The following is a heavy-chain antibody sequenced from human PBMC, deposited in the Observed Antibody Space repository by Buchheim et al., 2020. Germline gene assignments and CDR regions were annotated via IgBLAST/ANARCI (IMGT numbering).Heavy chain of an antibody. CDR2: INHSGST. V-gene: IGHV4-34*01. D-gene: IGHD1-1*01. Sequence: QVQLQQWGAGLLKPSETLSLTCAVSGGSFSVYYWSWIRQPPGKGLEWIGEINHSGSTNYNPSLKSRGTISVDKSKNQFSLKLSSVTAADTAVYYCAKGGWNGNYWYFDLWGRGTL. J-gene: IGHJ2*01. CDR1: GGSFSVYY. CDR3: AKGGWNGNYWYFDL.